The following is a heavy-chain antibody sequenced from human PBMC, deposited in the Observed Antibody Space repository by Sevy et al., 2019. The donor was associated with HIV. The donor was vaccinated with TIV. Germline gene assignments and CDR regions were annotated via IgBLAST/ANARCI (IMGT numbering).Heavy chain of an antibody. J-gene: IGHJ5*02. Sequence: GGSLRLSCAASGFTFSSYSMNRVRQAPGKGLEWVSSISSASSYIYYADSVKGRFTISRDNAKNSLYLQMNSLRAEDTALYYCARDSITSALSWFDPWGQGTLVTVSS. CDR3: ARDSITSALSWFDP. CDR1: GFTFSSYS. V-gene: IGHV3-21*01. D-gene: IGHD3-10*01. CDR2: ISSASSYI.